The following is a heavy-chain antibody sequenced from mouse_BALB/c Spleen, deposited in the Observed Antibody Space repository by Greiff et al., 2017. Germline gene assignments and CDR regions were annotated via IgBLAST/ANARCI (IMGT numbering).Heavy chain of an antibody. CDR3: ARKGYYYGSSPFAY. V-gene: IGHV3-2*02. J-gene: IGHJ3*01. CDR1: GYSITSDYA. CDR2: ISYSGST. Sequence: EVKLMESGPGLVKPSQSLSLTCTVTGYSITSDYAWNWIRQFPGNKLEWMGYISYSGSTSYNPSLKSRISITRDTSKNQFFLQLNSVTTEDTATYYCARKGYYYGSSPFAYWGQGTLVTVSA. D-gene: IGHD1-1*01.